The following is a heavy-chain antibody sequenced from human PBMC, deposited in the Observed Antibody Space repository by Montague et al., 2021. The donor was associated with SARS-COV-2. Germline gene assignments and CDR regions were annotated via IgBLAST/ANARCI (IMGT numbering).Heavy chain of an antibody. Sequence: SLRLSCAASGFTFISYEMNWVRQTPGKGLEWISHISSSGGTICYADSVKGRFTISRDNAKNSLYLQMHSLRAEDTGLYYCTRDRSYFGYWGQGTLVTVSS. J-gene: IGHJ4*02. CDR2: ISSSGGTI. V-gene: IGHV3-48*03. D-gene: IGHD1-14*01. CDR1: GFTFISYE. CDR3: TRDRSYFGY.